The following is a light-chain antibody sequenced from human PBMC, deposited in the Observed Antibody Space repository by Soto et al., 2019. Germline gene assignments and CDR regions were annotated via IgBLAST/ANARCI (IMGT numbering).Light chain of an antibody. Sequence: QSALTQPASVSGSPGQSVTISCTGTSSDVGGYNDVSWYQQYPGKAPKLMIYDVSRRPSGVPDRFSGSKSGNTASLTISGLQAEDEADYYCCSYAGRYTFDFGTGTKVTVL. CDR2: DVS. CDR3: CSYAGRYTFD. V-gene: IGLV2-11*01. CDR1: SSDVGGYND. J-gene: IGLJ1*01.